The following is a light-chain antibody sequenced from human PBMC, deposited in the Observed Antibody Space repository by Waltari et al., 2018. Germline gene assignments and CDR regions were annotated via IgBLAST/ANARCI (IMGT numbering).Light chain of an antibody. CDR2: EVN. Sequence: QSALTQPPSASGAPGQSVTISCTGTSTDIGAYNYVSWYQQHPGEAPKLLVYEVNKRPPGVPNRFSGSKSGDTASLTVSGLQADDEGDYYCSSYAGRNTLFGGGTKLTVL. V-gene: IGLV2-8*01. J-gene: IGLJ2*01. CDR3: SSYAGRNTL. CDR1: STDIGAYNY.